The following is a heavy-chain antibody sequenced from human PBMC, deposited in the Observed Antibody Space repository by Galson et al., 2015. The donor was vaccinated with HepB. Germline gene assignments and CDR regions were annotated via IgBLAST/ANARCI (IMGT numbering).Heavy chain of an antibody. CDR2: INSGNGDT. J-gene: IGHJ3*02. CDR1: GYTVTRYA. Sequence: SVKVSCKASGYTVTRYAMHWVRQAPGQRLEWMGWINSGNGDTKYSQKFQGRVTITRDTSASTAYMELSSLTSDDTAVYYCARDRESVGGMNAFDIWGQETMVTVS. CDR3: ARDRESVGGMNAFDI. D-gene: IGHD6-19*01. V-gene: IGHV1-3*01.